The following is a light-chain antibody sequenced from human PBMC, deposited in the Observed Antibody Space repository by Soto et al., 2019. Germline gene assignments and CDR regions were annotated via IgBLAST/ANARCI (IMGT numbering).Light chain of an antibody. CDR3: QQYAGSPLT. J-gene: IGKJ1*01. CDR1: QTIRSNY. V-gene: IGKV3-20*01. Sequence: ETVLTQSPGTLSLSPGERATRSCRASQTIRSNYLAWYRQTPGQAPRLLIYGASNRATGIADRFSGSGSGTDFTLIISRLEPEDFALYYCQQYAGSPLTFGQGTKVEIK. CDR2: GAS.